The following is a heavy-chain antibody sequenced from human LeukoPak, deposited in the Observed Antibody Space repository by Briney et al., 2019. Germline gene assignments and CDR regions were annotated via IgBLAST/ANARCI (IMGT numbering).Heavy chain of an antibody. Sequence: PGGSLRLSCAASGFTFSSYSMNWVRQAPGKGLEWVSSISSSSSYVYYADSVKGRFTISRDNAKNSLYLQMNSLRAEDTAVYYCASDLLVPADQHPFDYWGQGTLVTVSS. CDR1: GFTFSSYS. D-gene: IGHD2-2*01. J-gene: IGHJ4*02. CDR3: ASDLLVPADQHPFDY. CDR2: ISSSSSYV. V-gene: IGHV3-21*01.